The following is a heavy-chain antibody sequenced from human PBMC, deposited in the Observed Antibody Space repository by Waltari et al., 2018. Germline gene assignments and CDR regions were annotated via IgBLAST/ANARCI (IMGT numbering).Heavy chain of an antibody. CDR2: RIPNYGTA. D-gene: IGHD2-15*01. CDR1: GGTFSSYA. CDR3: ARQTAVVTPNWYFDL. Sequence: QVQLVQSGAEVTKPGSSVKVSCKASGGTFSSYAISWVRQAPGQGLEWLGGRIPNYGTANNAREIKGRDTITEDESTSTACMELSSLRSEDTAVDYGARQTAVVTPNWYFDLWGRGTLVTVSS. V-gene: IGHV1-69*01. J-gene: IGHJ2*01.